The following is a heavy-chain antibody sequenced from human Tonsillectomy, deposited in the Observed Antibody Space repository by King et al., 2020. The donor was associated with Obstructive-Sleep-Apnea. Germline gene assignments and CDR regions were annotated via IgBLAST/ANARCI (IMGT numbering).Heavy chain of an antibody. CDR2: SNVYNGDI. D-gene: IGHD2-15*01. Sequence: VQLVQSGFEVKKPGASVKVSCKASGYIFTGFTISWVRQAPGQGLEWMGWSNVYNGDIKYVQKLQGRVTMTTDTSTSTAYMELRSLTSDDTAVYYCARALPGYCSGGSCYSVFDYWGQGTLVTVSS. CDR3: ARALPGYCSGGSCYSVFDY. J-gene: IGHJ4*02. V-gene: IGHV1-18*01. CDR1: GYIFTGFT.